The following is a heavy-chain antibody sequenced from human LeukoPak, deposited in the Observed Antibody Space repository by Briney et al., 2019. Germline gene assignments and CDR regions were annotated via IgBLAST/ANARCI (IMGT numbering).Heavy chain of an antibody. Sequence: GGSLRLSCAASEFTFSSYFMNWVRQTPGKGLEWASSISSGSTYIYYADSVKGRFTISRDNAKNSLYLQMNSLRAEDTAVYYCARAPDYGDYDYWGQGTLVTVSS. CDR1: EFTFSSYF. CDR3: ARAPDYGDYDY. CDR2: ISSGSTYI. J-gene: IGHJ4*02. D-gene: IGHD4-17*01. V-gene: IGHV3-21*01.